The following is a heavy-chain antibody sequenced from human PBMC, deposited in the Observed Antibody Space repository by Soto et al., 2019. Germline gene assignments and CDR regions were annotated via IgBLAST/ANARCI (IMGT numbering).Heavy chain of an antibody. J-gene: IGHJ5*02. CDR1: GCSISSYY. CDR2: IYYSGST. CDR3: ARLGAHYQSLDP. D-gene: IGHD2-2*01. Sequence: SETLSLTCTVSGCSISSYYWSWIRQPPGKGLEWIGSIYYSGSTYYNPSLKSRVTISVDTSKNQFSLKLSSVTAADTAVYYCARLGAHYQSLDPWGPGTLVTVSS. V-gene: IGHV4-59*05.